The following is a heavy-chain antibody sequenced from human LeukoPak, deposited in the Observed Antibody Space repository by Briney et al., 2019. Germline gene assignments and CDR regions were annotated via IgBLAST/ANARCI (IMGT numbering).Heavy chain of an antibody. CDR1: GFTFSDYW. D-gene: IGHD3-10*01. CDR2: IKYHGSDE. CDR3: ARIGGSGTSWDY. J-gene: IGHJ4*02. V-gene: IGHV3-7*01. Sequence: PGGSLRLSCAASGFTFSDYWMSWVRQAPGKGLEWVANIKYHGSDEHYVDSVRGRFTISRDNAKNSLFLQMNSLRAEDTAVYYCARIGGSGTSWDYWGQGTLVTVSS.